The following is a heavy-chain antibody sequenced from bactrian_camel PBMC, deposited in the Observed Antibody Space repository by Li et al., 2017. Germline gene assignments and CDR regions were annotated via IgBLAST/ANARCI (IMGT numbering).Heavy chain of an antibody. CDR2: IDTDGGT. CDR1: GYSYSTHC. D-gene: IGHD5*01. Sequence: HVQLVESGGGSVQSGGSLRLSCAASGYSYSTHCMAWFRQAPGKERDWVAAIDTDGGTSYADSVKGRFTLSQDNAKNTVYLQMNNLRADDTAMYYCAIGLFADFGLGRGTQVTVS. V-gene: IGHV3S53*01. J-gene: IGHJ4*01.